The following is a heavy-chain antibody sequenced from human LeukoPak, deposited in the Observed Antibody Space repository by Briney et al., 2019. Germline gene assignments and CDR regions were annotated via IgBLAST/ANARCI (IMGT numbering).Heavy chain of an antibody. J-gene: IGHJ4*02. V-gene: IGHV3-30*02. CDR1: GFTFSSYG. CDR2: IRYDGSNK. D-gene: IGHD1-14*01. Sequence: PGGSLRLSCAASGFTFSSYGMHWVRQAPGKGLEWVAFIRYDGSNKYYADSVKGRFTISRDNSKNTLFLQMNSLRAEDTAIYYCAKDHPSGYYFDYWGQGTLVTVSS. CDR3: AKDHPSGYYFDY.